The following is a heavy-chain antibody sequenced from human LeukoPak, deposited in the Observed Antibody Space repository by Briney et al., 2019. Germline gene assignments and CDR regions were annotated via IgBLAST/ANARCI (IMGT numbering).Heavy chain of an antibody. CDR2: FDDTT. D-gene: IGHD3-10*01. CDR1: GFTFSSYA. J-gene: IGHJ5*02. Sequence: GGSLRLSCVASGFTFSSYAMTWVCQAPGKGLEWVSTFDDTTYYAESVKGRFTISRDNSKNTLYLQMNSLRAEDTARYYCAKDRSGSRSWGQGTLVTVSS. V-gene: IGHV3-23*01. CDR3: AKDRSGSRS.